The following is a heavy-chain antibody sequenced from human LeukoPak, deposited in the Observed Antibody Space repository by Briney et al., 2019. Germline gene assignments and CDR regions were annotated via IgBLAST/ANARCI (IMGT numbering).Heavy chain of an antibody. V-gene: IGHV1-18*01. D-gene: IGHD5-12*01. CDR1: GYTFTSYG. Sequence: GASVKVSCKASGYTFTSYGISWVRQAPGQGLEWMGWISAYNGNTNYAQKLQGRVTMTTDTSTSTAYMELRSLRSDDTAVYYCARDRPGAYSGYVPGDYWGQGTLVTVSS. CDR2: ISAYNGNT. CDR3: ARDRPGAYSGYVPGDY. J-gene: IGHJ4*02.